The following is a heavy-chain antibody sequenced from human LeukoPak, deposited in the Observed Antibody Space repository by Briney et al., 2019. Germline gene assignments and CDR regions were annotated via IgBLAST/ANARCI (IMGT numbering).Heavy chain of an antibody. CDR2: INPNSGGT. V-gene: IGHV1-2*04. CDR1: GYTFTGYC. J-gene: IGHJ6*02. CDR3: ARAVEYCSSTSCPQTDYYYYYGMDV. D-gene: IGHD2-2*01. Sequence: ASVKVSCKASGYTFTGYCMHWVRQAPGQGLEWMGWINPNSGGTNYAQKFQGWVTMTRDTSISTAYMELSRLRSDDTAVYYCARAVEYCSSTSCPQTDYYYYYGMDVWGQGTTVTVSS.